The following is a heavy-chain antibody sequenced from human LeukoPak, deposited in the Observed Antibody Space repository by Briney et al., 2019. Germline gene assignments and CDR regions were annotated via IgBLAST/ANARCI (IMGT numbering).Heavy chain of an antibody. V-gene: IGHV1-69*04. J-gene: IGHJ4*02. CDR1: GCTFSSYA. CDR3: ARDRSGSYYY. CDR2: IIPILGIA. Sequence: GASVKVSCKASGCTFSSYAISWVRQAPGQGLEWMGRIIPILGIANYAQKFQGRVTITADKSTSTAYMELSSLRSEDTAVHYCARDRSGSYYYWGQGTLVTVSS. D-gene: IGHD1-26*01.